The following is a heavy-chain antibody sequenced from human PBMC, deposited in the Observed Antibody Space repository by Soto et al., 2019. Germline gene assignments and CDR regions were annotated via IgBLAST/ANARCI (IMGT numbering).Heavy chain of an antibody. Sequence: GASVKVSCKASGYTFTGYYMHWVRQAPGQGLEWMGWINPKRGGTNYAQKFQGKVTMTRNTSISTAYMELSSLRSEDTAVYYGARGMVTTVTNNYGGQGTLVTFSS. CDR1: GYTFTGYY. D-gene: IGHD4-17*01. CDR3: ARGMVTTVTNNY. J-gene: IGHJ4*02. V-gene: IGHV1-2*02. CDR2: INPKRGGT.